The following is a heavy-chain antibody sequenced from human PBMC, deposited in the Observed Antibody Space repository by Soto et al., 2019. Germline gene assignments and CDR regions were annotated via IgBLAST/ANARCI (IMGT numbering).Heavy chain of an antibody. CDR1: GFTFSSYA. CDR2: ISGSGGST. D-gene: IGHD1-26*01. Sequence: EVQLLESGGGLVQPGGSLRLSCAASGFTFSSYAMRWVRQAPVKGLEWVSAISGSGGSTYYADSVKGRFTISGDNSKNTLYLQMNSLTAEDTAVYYCARRGSGSYYDYWGLGTLVTVSS. V-gene: IGHV3-23*01. CDR3: ARRGSGSYYDY. J-gene: IGHJ4*02.